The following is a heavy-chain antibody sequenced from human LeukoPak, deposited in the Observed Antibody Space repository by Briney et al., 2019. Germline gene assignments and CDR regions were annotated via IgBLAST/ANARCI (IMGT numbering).Heavy chain of an antibody. Sequence: GGSLRLSCAASGFTFDDYAMHWVRQAPGKGLEWVSGISWNSGSIGYADSVKGRFTISRDNAKNSLYLQMNSLRAEDMALYYCAKPYSGYYFDYWGQGTLVTVSS. J-gene: IGHJ4*02. V-gene: IGHV3-9*03. CDR1: GFTFDDYA. CDR3: AKPYSGYYFDY. D-gene: IGHD1-26*01. CDR2: ISWNSGSI.